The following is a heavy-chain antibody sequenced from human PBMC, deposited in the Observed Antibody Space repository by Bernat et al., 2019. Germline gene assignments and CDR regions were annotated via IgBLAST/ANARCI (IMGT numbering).Heavy chain of an antibody. CDR3: AREGGGDTNYYMDV. D-gene: IGHD2-21*02. V-gene: IGHV3-33*01. CDR2: IWYDGSNK. J-gene: IGHJ6*03. Sequence: QVQLVESGGGVVQPGRSLRLSCAASGFTFSSYGMHWVRQAPGKGLEWVAVIWYDGSNKYYADSVKGRFTISRDNSKNTLYLQMNSLRAEDTAVYYCAREGGGDTNYYMDVWGKGTTVTVSS. CDR1: GFTFSSYG.